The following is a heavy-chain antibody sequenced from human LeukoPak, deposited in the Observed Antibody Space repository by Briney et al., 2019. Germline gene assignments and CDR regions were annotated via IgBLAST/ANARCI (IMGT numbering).Heavy chain of an antibody. CDR3: ARARGRYDAFDI. J-gene: IGHJ3*02. V-gene: IGHV4-34*01. CDR1: GGSFSGYY. D-gene: IGHD3-16*01. Sequence: SETLSLTCAVYGGSFSGYYWSWIRQPPGKGLEWIGSIYYSGSTYYNPSLKSRVTISVDTSKNQFSLKLSSVTAADTAMYYCARARGRYDAFDIWGQGTMVTVSS. CDR2: IYYSGST.